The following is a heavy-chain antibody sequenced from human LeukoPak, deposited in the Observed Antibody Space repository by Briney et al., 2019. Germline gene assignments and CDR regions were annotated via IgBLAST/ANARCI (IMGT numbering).Heavy chain of an antibody. CDR2: ANEDGSQR. V-gene: IGHV3-7*01. D-gene: IGHD3-3*01. CDR1: GFTFSNYW. Sequence: GGSLRLSCAASGFTFSNYWMTWVRQASGKGLEWVANANEDGSQRYYVDSVKGRFTISRDNTKQSLYLQMNSLRAGDTAVYYCVREDISGVTFNYYYYGIVVWGQGNTVTVSS. CDR3: VREDISGVTFNYYYYGIVV. J-gene: IGHJ6*01.